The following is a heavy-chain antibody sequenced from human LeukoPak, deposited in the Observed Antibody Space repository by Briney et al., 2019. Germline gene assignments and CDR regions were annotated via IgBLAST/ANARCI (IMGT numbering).Heavy chain of an antibody. Sequence: PGGSLRLSCAASGFTFSNYALSWVRLAPGKGLEWVSAISGDGGRTYYADSVKGRFTISRDNSKRTLYLQMDSLRADDTAVYYCAKDIEALSSSWYYFDYWGQGTLVTVSS. V-gene: IGHV3-23*01. CDR2: ISGDGGRT. CDR3: AKDIEALSSSWYYFDY. D-gene: IGHD6-13*01. CDR1: GFTFSNYA. J-gene: IGHJ4*02.